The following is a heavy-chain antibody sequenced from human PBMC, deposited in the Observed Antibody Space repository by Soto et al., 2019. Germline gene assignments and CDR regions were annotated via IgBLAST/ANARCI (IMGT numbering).Heavy chain of an antibody. Sequence: QVQLVESGGGVVQPGRSLRLSCAASGFTFSSYGMHWVRQAPGKGLEWVAVIWYDGSNKYYADSVKGRFTISRDNSKNTLYLQMNSLRAEDTAVYYCARDHLKIRYFDWLSGAFDIWGQGTMVTVSS. J-gene: IGHJ3*02. D-gene: IGHD3-9*01. CDR3: ARDHLKIRYFDWLSGAFDI. V-gene: IGHV3-33*01. CDR2: IWYDGSNK. CDR1: GFTFSSYG.